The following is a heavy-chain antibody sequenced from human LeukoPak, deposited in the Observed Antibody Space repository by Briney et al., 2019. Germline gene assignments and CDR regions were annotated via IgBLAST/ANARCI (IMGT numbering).Heavy chain of an antibody. Sequence: GGSLRLSCAASGFTFSSYAMHWVRQAPGKGLEWLSSISDSGGSTVYVDSVKGRFTISRDNSENTLYLQMNSLRAEDTAVYYCADSSTYYDILTGYWTPTHFDYWGQGTLVTVSS. CDR1: GFTFSSYA. CDR3: ADSSTYYDILTGYWTPTHFDY. D-gene: IGHD3-9*01. CDR2: ISDSGGST. J-gene: IGHJ4*02. V-gene: IGHV3-23*01.